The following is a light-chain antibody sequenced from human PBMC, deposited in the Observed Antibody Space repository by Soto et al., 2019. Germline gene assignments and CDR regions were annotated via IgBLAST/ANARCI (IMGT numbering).Light chain of an antibody. J-gene: IGKJ2*01. Sequence: EIVLTQSPGTLSLSPGERATLSCRASQSISSSYLAWYQQKPGQAPRLLIYAASSRATCFPDRFSGSGSGTDFTLTISRLEPEDFAVYYCQQYGSSSYTFGQGTQLEIK. CDR3: QQYGSSSYT. V-gene: IGKV3-20*01. CDR2: AAS. CDR1: QSISSSY.